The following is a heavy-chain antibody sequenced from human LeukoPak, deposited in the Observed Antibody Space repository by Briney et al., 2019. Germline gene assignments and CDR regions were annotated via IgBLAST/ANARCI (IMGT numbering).Heavy chain of an antibody. V-gene: IGHV3-23*01. CDR2: ISGSDGGT. CDR3: AKLLQNFDY. D-gene: IGHD1-26*01. J-gene: IGHJ4*02. CDR1: GFTFSSSA. Sequence: PGGSLRLSCAASGFTFSSSALSWVRQAPGKGLVWVSAISGSDGGTYYADSVKGRFTISRDNSKNTLYLQMSSLRAEDTAVYYCAKLLQNFDYWGQGTLVTVSS.